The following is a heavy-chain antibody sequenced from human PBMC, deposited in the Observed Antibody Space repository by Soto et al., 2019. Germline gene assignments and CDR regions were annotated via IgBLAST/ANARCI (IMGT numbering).Heavy chain of an antibody. J-gene: IGHJ4*02. CDR3: ASFTDYSNYFDY. CDR2: IYHSVNT. CDR1: SYSISSGYF. Sequence: SETLSLTCAVSSYSISSGYFWGWIRQPPGKGLELIGSIYHSVNTYYNPSLKSRVTISVDTSKNQFSLNLSSVTVADTAVYYCASFTDYSNYFDYWGKGTLVKVYS. V-gene: IGHV4-38-2*01. D-gene: IGHD4-4*01.